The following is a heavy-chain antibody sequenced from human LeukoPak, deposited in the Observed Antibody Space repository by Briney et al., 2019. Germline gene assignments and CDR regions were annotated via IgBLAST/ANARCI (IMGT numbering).Heavy chain of an antibody. Sequence: SETLSLTCNVSGDYITTTNYYWAWIRQPPGKGLEWIASVFYSGTTYYNPSLKSRVTISMDTSRKQISLRLTSVTATDTAIYYCARRSRLYRHETTGYHDSWGQGTLVTVSS. J-gene: IGHJ4*02. CDR1: GDYITTTNYY. D-gene: IGHD3-9*01. V-gene: IGHV4-39*01. CDR2: VFYSGTT. CDR3: ARRSRLYRHETTGYHDS.